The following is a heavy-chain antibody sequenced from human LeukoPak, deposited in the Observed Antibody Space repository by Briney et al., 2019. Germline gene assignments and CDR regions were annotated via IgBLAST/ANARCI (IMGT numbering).Heavy chain of an antibody. D-gene: IGHD3-10*01. Sequence: GGSPRLSCAASGFPFSSYGMHWVRQAPGKGLEWVALIWYDGSNLYYADSVKGRFTISKDSSKNTLYLHMNSLRAEDTAVYYCARDKNYYGSGSPSLDALDIWGQGTMVTVSS. J-gene: IGHJ3*02. CDR1: GFPFSSYG. V-gene: IGHV3-33*01. CDR2: IWYDGSNL. CDR3: ARDKNYYGSGSPSLDALDI.